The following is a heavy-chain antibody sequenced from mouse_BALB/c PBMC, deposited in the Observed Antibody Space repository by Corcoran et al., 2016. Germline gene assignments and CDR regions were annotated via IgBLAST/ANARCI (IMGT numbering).Heavy chain of an antibody. V-gene: IGHV1-84*02. Sequence: QIQLQQSGAELVKPGASVKVSCKASGYTFSDYYINWVKQEPGQGLEWIGWIYPGSGNTKYNEKFKGKATLTVDTSSSTAYMQLSCLTSEDTAVYFCARERYGRLDYCGQGTTLTVS. J-gene: IGHJ2*01. CDR1: GYTFSDYY. CDR2: IYPGSGNT. CDR3: ARERYGRLDY. D-gene: IGHD2-14*01.